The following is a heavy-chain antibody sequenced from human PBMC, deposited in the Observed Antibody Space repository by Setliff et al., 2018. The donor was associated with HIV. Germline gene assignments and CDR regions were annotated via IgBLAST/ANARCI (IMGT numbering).Heavy chain of an antibody. CDR1: GFIFSSYA. J-gene: IGHJ3*02. CDR2: ISYDGNNE. D-gene: IGHD2-21*01. CDR3: AKHFLLWSNAFHI. V-gene: IGHV3-30*18. Sequence: PGGSLRLSCAASGFIFSSYAMDWVRQAPGKGLEWVAVISYDGNNEYYADSVKGRFTISRDNSKNTLNLQMDSLRPEDTAVYYCAKHFLLWSNAFHIWGQGTMVTVSS.